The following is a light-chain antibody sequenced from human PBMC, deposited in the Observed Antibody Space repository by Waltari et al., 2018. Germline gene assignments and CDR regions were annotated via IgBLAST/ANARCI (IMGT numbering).Light chain of an antibody. J-gene: IGKJ4*01. CDR3: MQALQTPLT. CDR2: LGS. CDR1: QSLLHRNGYNY. Sequence: DIVMTQSPLSLPGTPGERASIACRSSQSLLHRNGYNYLDWYLQKPGQSPQLLIYLGSNRASGVPDRFSGSGSGTDFTLKISIVEAEDVGVYYCMQALQTPLTFGGGTKVEIK. V-gene: IGKV2-28*01.